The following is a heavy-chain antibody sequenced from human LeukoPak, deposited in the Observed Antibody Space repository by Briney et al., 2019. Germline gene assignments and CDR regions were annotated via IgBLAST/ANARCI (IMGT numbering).Heavy chain of an antibody. V-gene: IGHV4-38-2*02. J-gene: IGHJ4*02. CDR1: GYSISSGYY. Sequence: PSETLSLTCTVSGYSISSGYYWGWIRQPPGRGLEWIGSIYHSGSSYYNPSLKSRVTISIDTSKNQFSLRLSSVTATDTAVYYCARARRGYNWIDGYFDYWGQGTLVTVSS. CDR2: IYHSGSS. D-gene: IGHD1-20*01. CDR3: ARARRGYNWIDGYFDY.